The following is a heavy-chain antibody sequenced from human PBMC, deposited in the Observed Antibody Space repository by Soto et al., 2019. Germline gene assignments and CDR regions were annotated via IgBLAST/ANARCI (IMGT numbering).Heavy chain of an antibody. D-gene: IGHD2-15*01. Sequence: DVQLVESGGGLVQPGRSLRLSCAASGFRVDAYGMHWVRQVPGKGLEWVSGISYYSGSIGYADSVKGRFTISRYNAKNSLYLQMNILRAEDTALYYCAKSMGGTANGMDVWGQGTTVTVSS. J-gene: IGHJ6*02. V-gene: IGHV3-9*01. CDR3: AKSMGGTANGMDV. CDR2: ISYYSGSI. CDR1: GFRVDAYG.